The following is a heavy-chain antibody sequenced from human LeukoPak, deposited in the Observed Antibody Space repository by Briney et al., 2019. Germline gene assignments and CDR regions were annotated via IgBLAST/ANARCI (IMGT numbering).Heavy chain of an antibody. D-gene: IGHD2-21*01. CDR3: AKDVGHIVVVIANYFDY. V-gene: IGHV3-30*18. CDR1: GFTFSSYG. J-gene: IGHJ4*02. Sequence: HPGGSLRLSCAASGFTFSSYGMHWVRQAPGKGLEWVAVISYDGSNKYYADPVKGRFTISRDNSKNTLYLQMNSLRAEDTAVYYCAKDVGHIVVVIANYFDYWGQGTLVTASS. CDR2: ISYDGSNK.